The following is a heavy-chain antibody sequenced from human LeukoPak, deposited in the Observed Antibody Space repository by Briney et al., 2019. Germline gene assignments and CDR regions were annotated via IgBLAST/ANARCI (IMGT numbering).Heavy chain of an antibody. Sequence: SETLSLTCTVSGGSIRNYIWSWIRRPPGKGLEWIGLIYYSGSTNYNPSLKSRVTISVDTSKNQLSLSLGSVTAADTAVYYCTRGEYTSSPYHFGMDVWGQGTTVTVSS. CDR3: TRGEYTSSPYHFGMDV. D-gene: IGHD2-2*01. CDR2: IYYSGST. V-gene: IGHV4-59*12. CDR1: GGSIRNYI. J-gene: IGHJ6*02.